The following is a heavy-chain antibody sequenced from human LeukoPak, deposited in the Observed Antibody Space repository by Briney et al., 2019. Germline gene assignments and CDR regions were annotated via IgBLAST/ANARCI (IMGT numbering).Heavy chain of an antibody. J-gene: IGHJ4*02. CDR1: GFTFSIYA. CDR2: ICGGGDTT. D-gene: IGHD2-15*01. Sequence: GESPRLSCAASGFTFSIYAMSWVRLAPGKGLEWASSICGGGDTTYYADSVKGRFTISRDTSKNTLYLQMDGLRAEDMATYYCAKGRGGSCYSGLDSWGQGTLVTVSS. V-gene: IGHV3-23*01. CDR3: AKGRGGSCYSGLDS.